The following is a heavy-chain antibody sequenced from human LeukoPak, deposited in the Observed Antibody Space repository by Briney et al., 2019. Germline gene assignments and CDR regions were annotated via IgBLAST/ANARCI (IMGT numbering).Heavy chain of an antibody. Sequence: GASVKVSCKASGHTLTSYDINWVRQATGQGLEWMGWMNPNSGNIVYAQKFHGRVTITRNTSIGTAYMELSSLRSEDTAVYYCARGRGSPYGDYGPVDYWSQGTLVTVSS. V-gene: IGHV1-8*03. D-gene: IGHD4-17*01. CDR2: MNPNSGNI. J-gene: IGHJ4*02. CDR1: GHTLTSYD. CDR3: ARGRGSPYGDYGPVDY.